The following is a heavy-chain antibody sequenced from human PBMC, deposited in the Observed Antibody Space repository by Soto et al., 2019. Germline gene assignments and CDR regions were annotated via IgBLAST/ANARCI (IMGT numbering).Heavy chain of an antibody. CDR1: GGSISSSYFY. D-gene: IGHD5-12*01. Sequence: PSETLSLTCTFSGGSISSSYFYWGWIRQPPGKGLDWIGSIFYSGSTYYNPSLKSRVTISVDTSKNQFSLKLCSVTAADTALYYCARQPSSGYDCHGWGQASLVTVSS. CDR3: ARQPSSGYDCHG. V-gene: IGHV4-39*01. J-gene: IGHJ4*02. CDR2: IFYSGST.